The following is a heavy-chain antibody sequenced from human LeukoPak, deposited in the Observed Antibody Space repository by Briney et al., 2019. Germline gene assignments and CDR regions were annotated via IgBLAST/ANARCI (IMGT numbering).Heavy chain of an antibody. CDR3: ARATTLGYYYGLDV. V-gene: IGHV3-66*01. CDR2: IYSGGGT. D-gene: IGHD3-16*01. Sequence: GGFLRLSCAGSGITVSSDYMSWVRQAPGKGLEWVSAIYSGGGTYYADSVKGRFTISRDNPRTTVNLQMNSLSAEDTAVYYCARATTLGYYYGLDVWGQGTTVTVSS. CDR1: GITVSSDY. J-gene: IGHJ6*02.